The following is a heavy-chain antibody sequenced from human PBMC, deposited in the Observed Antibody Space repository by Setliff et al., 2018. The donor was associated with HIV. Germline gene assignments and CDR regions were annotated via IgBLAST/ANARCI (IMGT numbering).Heavy chain of an antibody. V-gene: IGHV1-2*06. J-gene: IGHJ3*02. Sequence: VASEKVSCKASGYTFTGYFIHWVRQAPGQGLEWMGRIIPNSASTNYAQKFQGRVTITRDTSISTAYMELSRLRSDDTAVYYCATKVYCTNGVCLDAFDIWGQGTMVTVSS. CDR2: IIPNSAST. CDR3: ATKVYCTNGVCLDAFDI. D-gene: IGHD2-8*01. CDR1: GYTFTGYF.